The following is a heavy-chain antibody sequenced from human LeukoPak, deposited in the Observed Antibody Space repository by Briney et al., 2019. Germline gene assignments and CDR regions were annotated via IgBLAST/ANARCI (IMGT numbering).Heavy chain of an antibody. V-gene: IGHV3-33*06. CDR2: IWYDGSNK. CDR3: AKGGYYYDSSGYDAYYYYYYYMDV. D-gene: IGHD3-22*01. CDR1: GFTFSSYG. Sequence: PGGSLRLSCGASGFTFSSYGMHWVRQAPGKGLEWVAVIWYDGSNKYYADSVKGRFTISRDNSKNTLYLQMNSLRAEDTAVYYCAKGGYYYDSSGYDAYYYYYYYMDVWGKGTTVTVSS. J-gene: IGHJ6*03.